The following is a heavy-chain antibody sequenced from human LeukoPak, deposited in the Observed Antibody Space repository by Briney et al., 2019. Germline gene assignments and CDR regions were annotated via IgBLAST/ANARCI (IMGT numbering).Heavy chain of an antibody. J-gene: IGHJ4*02. CDR2: ISGSGGST. Sequence: GGSLRLSCAASGFTFSSYAMSWVRQAQGKGLEWVSAISGSGGSTYYADSVKGRFTISRDDSKNTLYLQMNSLRAEDTAVYYCAKDRGLLLYFDYWGQGTLVTVSS. CDR1: GFTFSSYA. D-gene: IGHD3-10*01. V-gene: IGHV3-23*01. CDR3: AKDRGLLLYFDY.